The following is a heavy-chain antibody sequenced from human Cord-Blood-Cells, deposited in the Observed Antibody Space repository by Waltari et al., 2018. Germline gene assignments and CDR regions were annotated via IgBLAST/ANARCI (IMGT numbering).Heavy chain of an antibody. CDR1: GYTLTEFS. V-gene: IGHV1-24*01. J-gene: IGHJ4*02. D-gene: IGHD7-27*01. CDR2: FGADEGDT. Sequence: QVQLVQSGAEVQKPGASVTVYCKVSGYTLTEFSMHWVRPAPGQGLEGMGGFGADEGDTIYAQKCQGRGTMTEDTSTDTAYMELRSLRSEDTAVYYCATDSRAGTGDQAFDYWGQGTLVTVSS. CDR3: ATDSRAGTGDQAFDY.